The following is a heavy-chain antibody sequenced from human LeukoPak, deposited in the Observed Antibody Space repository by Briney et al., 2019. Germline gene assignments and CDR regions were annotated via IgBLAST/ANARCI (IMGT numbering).Heavy chain of an antibody. CDR3: ARATSGSRDGYNWRFDY. CDR2: IKPDGTET. CDR1: GFIFSNYW. V-gene: IGHV3-7*01. Sequence: GGSLRLSCAASGFIFSNYWMSWVRQVPGKGLEWVANIKPDGTETYYVDSVKGRFTISRDNAKSSLFLQMNSLRAEDTALYYCARATSGSRDGYNWRFDYWGQGTLVTVSS. D-gene: IGHD5-24*01. J-gene: IGHJ4*02.